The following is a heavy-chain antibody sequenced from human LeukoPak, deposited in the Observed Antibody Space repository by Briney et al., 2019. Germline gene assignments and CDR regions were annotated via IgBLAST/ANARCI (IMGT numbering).Heavy chain of an antibody. J-gene: IGHJ5*02. CDR3: ARGSAKGARKGWFDP. Sequence: GGSLRLSCAASGFTFSTSWMSWVRQVPGKGLEWVANIKKDGSETYYVDSVKGRFTISRDNAKNSLYLQMNSLRAEDTAMYYCARGSAKGARKGWFDPWGQGTLVTVSS. CDR2: IKKDGSET. V-gene: IGHV3-7*03. D-gene: IGHD1-26*01. CDR1: GFTFSTSW.